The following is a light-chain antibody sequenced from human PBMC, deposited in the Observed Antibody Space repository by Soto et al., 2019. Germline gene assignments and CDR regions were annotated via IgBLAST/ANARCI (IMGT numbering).Light chain of an antibody. J-gene: IGLJ1*01. CDR2: DVT. V-gene: IGLV2-11*01. CDR1: SSDVGGYNC. CDR3: CSHSASYTFV. Sequence: SVLTQPRSVSGSPGQSVTISCTGTSSDVGGYNCVSWYQQHPGKAPQLIIYDVTQRPSGVPDRFSGSKSGNTASLSISGLQAEYEADYYCCSHSASYTFVFGTGTKVTVL.